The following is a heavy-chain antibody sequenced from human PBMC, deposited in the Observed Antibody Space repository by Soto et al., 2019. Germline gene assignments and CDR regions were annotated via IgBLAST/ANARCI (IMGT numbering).Heavy chain of an antibody. CDR1: GYSFTSYW. CDR3: ARIPHIVVVTAYYFDY. Sequence: GESLKISCKGSGYSFTSYWIGWVRQMPGKGLEWMGIIYPGDSDTRYSPSFQGQVTISADKSISTAYLQWSSLKASDTAMYYCARIPHIVVVTAYYFDYWGQGTPVTVSS. D-gene: IGHD2-21*02. J-gene: IGHJ4*02. V-gene: IGHV5-51*01. CDR2: IYPGDSDT.